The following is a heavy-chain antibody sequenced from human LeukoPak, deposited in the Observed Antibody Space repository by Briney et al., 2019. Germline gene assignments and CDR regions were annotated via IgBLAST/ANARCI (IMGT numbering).Heavy chain of an antibody. J-gene: IGHJ5*02. Sequence: PGGSLRLSCAASGFTFSSYGMHWVRQAPGEGLEWVAVISYDGSNKYYADSVKGRFTIPRDNSKNTLYLQMNSLRAEDTAVYYCAKMVVVQKRNWFDPWGQGTLVTVSS. CDR1: GFTFSSYG. CDR2: ISYDGSNK. CDR3: AKMVVVQKRNWFDP. V-gene: IGHV3-30*18. D-gene: IGHD2-15*01.